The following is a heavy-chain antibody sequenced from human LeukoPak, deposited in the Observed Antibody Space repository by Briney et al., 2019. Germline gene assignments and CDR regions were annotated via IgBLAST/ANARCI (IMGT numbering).Heavy chain of an antibody. V-gene: IGHV3-66*01. D-gene: IGHD5-24*01. CDR3: ASRDKGYYYGMDV. Sequence: PGGSLRLSCTASGFTFGDYAMSWVRQAPGKGLEWVSLLYSGGSTYYADSVKGRFTISRDNSKNTLYLQMNSLRAEDTAVYYCASRDKGYYYGMDVWGQGTTVTVSS. J-gene: IGHJ6*02. CDR1: GFTFGDYA. CDR2: LYSGGST.